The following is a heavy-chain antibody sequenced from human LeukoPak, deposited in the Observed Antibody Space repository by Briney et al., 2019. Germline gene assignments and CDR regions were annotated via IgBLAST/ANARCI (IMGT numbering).Heavy chain of an antibody. V-gene: IGHV1-69*01. D-gene: IGHD2-21*01. CDR2: IIPIFGTA. CDR1: GGTFSSYA. CDR3: ARDYCGGDCYSDLSAFDI. J-gene: IGHJ3*02. Sequence: ASVKVSCKASGGTFSSYAISWVRQAPGQGLEWMGGIIPIFGTANYAQKFQGRVTITADESTSTAYMELSSLRSEDTAVYYCARDYCGGDCYSDLSAFDIWGQGTMVTVSS.